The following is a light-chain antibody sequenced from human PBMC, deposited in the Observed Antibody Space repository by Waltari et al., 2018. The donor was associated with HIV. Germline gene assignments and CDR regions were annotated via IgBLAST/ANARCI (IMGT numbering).Light chain of an antibody. CDR2: VSS. J-gene: IGLJ1*01. Sequence: QSVLTQPPSVSGAPGQRVTISCTGSSANIGAGYHVHWYQQLPGTAAKLLIYVSSNRPSGVPDRFSGPKSGTSASLAITGLQAEDEADYHCQSHDSSLSGYVFGTGTKVTVL. V-gene: IGLV1-40*01. CDR3: QSHDSSLSGYV. CDR1: SANIGAGYH.